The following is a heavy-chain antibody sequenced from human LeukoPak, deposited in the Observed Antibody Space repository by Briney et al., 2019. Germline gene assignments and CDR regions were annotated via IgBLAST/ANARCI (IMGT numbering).Heavy chain of an antibody. CDR1: GGTFSSYA. D-gene: IGHD1-26*01. Sequence: SVKVSCKASGGTFSSYAISWVRQAPGQGLEWMGRIIPIFGIANYAQKFQGRVTITADKSTSTACMELSSLRSEDTAVYYCARVGADTYYYYYYGMDVWGQGTTVTVSS. V-gene: IGHV1-69*04. CDR2: IIPIFGIA. CDR3: ARVGADTYYYYYYGMDV. J-gene: IGHJ6*02.